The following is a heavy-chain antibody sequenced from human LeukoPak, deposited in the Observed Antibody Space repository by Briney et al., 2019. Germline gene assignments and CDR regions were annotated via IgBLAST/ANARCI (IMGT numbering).Heavy chain of an antibody. CDR2: ISGSGGST. V-gene: IGHV3-23*01. J-gene: IGHJ4*02. CDR3: AKEFDSSGFFDY. CDR1: GFTFRSYA. Sequence: QPGGALILCCAASGFTFRSYAMSWVRQAPGKGLEWVSAISGSGGSTYYEDSVKGRFTVSRNSSKNMLYLQMNSLRGDDTAVYYCAKEFDSSGFFDYWGQGTLVTVSS. D-gene: IGHD3-22*01.